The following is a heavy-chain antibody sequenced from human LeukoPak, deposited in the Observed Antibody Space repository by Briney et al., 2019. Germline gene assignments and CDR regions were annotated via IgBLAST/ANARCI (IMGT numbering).Heavy chain of an antibody. J-gene: IGHJ4*02. CDR3: ARYPNPPGGSSWFFHY. CDR2: ISSNGGST. D-gene: IGHD6-13*01. Sequence: GGSLRLSCAASGFTFSSYAMHWVRQAPGEGLEYVSAISSNGGSTYYANSVKGRFTISRDNSKNTQYLQMGSLRAEDMAVHYCARYPNPPGGSSWFFHYWGQGTLATVSS. V-gene: IGHV3-64*01. CDR1: GFTFSSYA.